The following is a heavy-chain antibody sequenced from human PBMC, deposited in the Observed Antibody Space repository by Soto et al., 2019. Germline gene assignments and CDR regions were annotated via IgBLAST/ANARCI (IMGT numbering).Heavy chain of an antibody. CDR1: GFNFISYW. CDR3: ATAKDGLFWFDP. V-gene: IGHV5-51*01. J-gene: IGHJ5*02. D-gene: IGHD3-16*01. Sequence: GESLKTSCKGSGFNFISYWIGWVRQMPGKGLEWMGIMYLADSDTRYSPSFRGQVTMSADKSISTAYLQWSSLKASDTAIYYCATAKDGLFWFDPRGQGPLVTVSS. CDR2: MYLADSDT.